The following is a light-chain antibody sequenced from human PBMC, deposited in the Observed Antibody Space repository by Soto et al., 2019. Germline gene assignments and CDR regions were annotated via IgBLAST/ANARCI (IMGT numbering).Light chain of an antibody. V-gene: IGKV3-11*01. CDR1: QSVSTY. CDR2: DAS. CDR3: QQRSNWPPYT. J-gene: IGKJ5*01. Sequence: ETVLTQSPATLSLSPGESATLSCRASQSVSTYLAWYQQKPGQAPRLLIYDASNRATGIPARFSGSGSGTDFTLTISSLEPEDFAVYYCQQRSNWPPYTFGQGTRLEIK.